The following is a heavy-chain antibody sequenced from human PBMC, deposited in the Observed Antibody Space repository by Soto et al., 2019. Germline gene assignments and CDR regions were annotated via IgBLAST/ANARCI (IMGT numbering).Heavy chain of an antibody. D-gene: IGHD2-21*01. V-gene: IGHV4-31*02. CDR2: VYYSGST. CDR3: AREIGRRGYFES. J-gene: IGHJ4*02. Sequence: LSLTCPVSGGSTSSGAFYWSWICQHPGKGLEWIGHVYYSGSTFYNPSLKSRVIISLDTSKNQFSLKLTSVTAADTAVYFCAREIGRRGYFESCGQRTLV. CDR1: GGSTSSGAFY.